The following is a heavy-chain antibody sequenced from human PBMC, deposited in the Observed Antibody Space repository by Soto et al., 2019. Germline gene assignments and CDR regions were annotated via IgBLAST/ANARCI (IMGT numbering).Heavy chain of an antibody. CDR2: ITGSGGIT. J-gene: IGHJ2*01. D-gene: IGHD6-19*01. CDR1: GFTFSSYA. CDR3: ARGDSSGWTYWYFDL. Sequence: EVQLLESGGDLVQPGGSLRLSCAASGFTFSSYAMSWVRQAPGKGLEWVSIITGSGGITYYADSVKGRFTISRDNFKNTLSLQMNSLGAEDTAVYYCARGDSSGWTYWYFDLWGRGTLATVSS. V-gene: IGHV3-23*01.